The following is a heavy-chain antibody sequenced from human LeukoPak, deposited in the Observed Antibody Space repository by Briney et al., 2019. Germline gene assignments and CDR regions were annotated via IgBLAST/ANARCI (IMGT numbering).Heavy chain of an antibody. Sequence: SETLSLTCTVSGGSISSSSYYWGWIRQPPGKGLEWIGSIYYSGSTYYNPSLKSRVTISVDTSKNQFSLKLSSVTAADTAVYYCASLYDSSGYYYGHYFDYWGQGTLVTVSS. J-gene: IGHJ4*02. D-gene: IGHD3-22*01. V-gene: IGHV4-39*01. CDR2: IYYSGST. CDR3: ASLYDSSGYYYGHYFDY. CDR1: GGSISSSSYY.